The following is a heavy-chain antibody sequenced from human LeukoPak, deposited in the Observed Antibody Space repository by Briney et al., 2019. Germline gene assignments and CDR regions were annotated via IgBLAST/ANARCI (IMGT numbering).Heavy chain of an antibody. CDR1: GFTFSRHS. CDR3: ARDSSSYYFDY. Sequence: HPGGSLRLSCAASGFTFSRHSMNWVRQAPGKGLEWVSIIYTGGTTHYADSLNDRFTISRDDSINTLYLQMNSLRAEDTAVYYCARDSSSYYFDYWGQGTLVTVSS. CDR2: IYTGGTT. V-gene: IGHV3-66*01. J-gene: IGHJ4*02. D-gene: IGHD6-6*01.